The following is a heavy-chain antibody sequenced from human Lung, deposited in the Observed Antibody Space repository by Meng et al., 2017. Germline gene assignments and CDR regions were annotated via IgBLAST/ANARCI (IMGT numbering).Heavy chain of an antibody. CDR2: ISSRSSKI. D-gene: IGHD3-16*01. CDR3: ASSPCRGLDFDN. Sequence: EVQLVESGGGLVKPGGSRSLSCAASGFTFSSYSMNWVRQAPGKGLEWVSSISSRSSKIYYADSVKGRFTISRDNAKNSLYLQMNSLRAEDTAVYYCASSPCRGLDFDNWGQGTLVTVSS. J-gene: IGHJ4*02. V-gene: IGHV3-21*01. CDR1: GFTFSSYS.